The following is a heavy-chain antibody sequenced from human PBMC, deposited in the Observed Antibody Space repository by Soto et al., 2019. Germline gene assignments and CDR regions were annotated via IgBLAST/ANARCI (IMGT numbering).Heavy chain of an antibody. CDR2: IYYSGST. D-gene: IGHD4-17*01. V-gene: IGHV4-30-4*01. J-gene: IGHJ4*02. CDR3: DRGNYGDDVSDY. CDR1: GGSISSGDYY. Sequence: QVQLQESGPGLVKPSQTLSLTCTVSGGSISSGDYYWSWIRQPPGKGLEWIGYIYYSGSTYYNPSPERRVTISVDTSRNRFSLKLSSVTAADTAVYYCDRGNYGDDVSDYWGQGTLVTVSS.